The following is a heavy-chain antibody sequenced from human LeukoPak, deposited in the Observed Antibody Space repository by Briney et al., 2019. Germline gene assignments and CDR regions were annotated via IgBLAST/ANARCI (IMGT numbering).Heavy chain of an antibody. CDR1: GYTFTGYY. J-gene: IGHJ4*02. CDR2: INPNSGGK. CDR3: ARSYSGFGYALHDY. D-gene: IGHD1-26*01. V-gene: IGHV1-2*02. Sequence: ASVKVSCKASGYTFTGYYMHWVRQAPGQGLEWMGWINPNSGGKNYAQKFQGRVTMTRDTSISTAYMELSSLRSDDTAMYYCARSYSGFGYALHDYWGQGNLVTVSS.